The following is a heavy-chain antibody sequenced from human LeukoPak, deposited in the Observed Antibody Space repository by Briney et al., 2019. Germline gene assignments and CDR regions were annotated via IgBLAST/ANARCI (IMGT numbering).Heavy chain of an antibody. D-gene: IGHD3-9*01. V-gene: IGHV4-38-2*02. CDR3: ATSYDILTGDDY. J-gene: IGHJ4*02. Sequence: SETLSLTCTVSGYSISSGYYWGWIRQPPGKGLEWIGSIYHSGSTYYNPSLKSRVTISVDTSKNQFSLKLSSVTAADTAVYYCATSYDILTGDDYWGQGTLVTVSS. CDR1: GYSISSGYY. CDR2: IYHSGST.